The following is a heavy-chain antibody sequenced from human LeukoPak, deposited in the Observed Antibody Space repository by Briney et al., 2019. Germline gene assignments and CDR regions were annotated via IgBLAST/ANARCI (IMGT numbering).Heavy chain of an antibody. CDR2: ISAYNGNT. CDR3: ARDAVGENWFDP. Sequence: ASVKVSCKASGYTFTSYGISWVRQAPGQGLEWMGWISAYNGNTNYAQKLQGRVTMTRDTSISTAYMELSRLRSDDTAVYYCARDAVGENWFDPWGQGTLVTVPS. J-gene: IGHJ5*02. V-gene: IGHV1-18*01. CDR1: GYTFTSYG. D-gene: IGHD6-19*01.